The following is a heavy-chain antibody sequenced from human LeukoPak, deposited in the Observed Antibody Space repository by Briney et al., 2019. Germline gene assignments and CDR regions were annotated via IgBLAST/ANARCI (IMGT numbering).Heavy chain of an antibody. Sequence: GGSLRLSCVASVFTFDTYSMNWIRQAPGKGLEWTSYITDDSKTMYYADSVKGRFTISRDNAKNALYLQMNSLRGEDTAVYYCVARGGWARFDYWGQGTLVTVSS. V-gene: IGHV3-48*04. CDR1: VFTFDTYS. CDR2: ITDDSKTM. J-gene: IGHJ4*02. D-gene: IGHD6-19*01. CDR3: VARGGWARFDY.